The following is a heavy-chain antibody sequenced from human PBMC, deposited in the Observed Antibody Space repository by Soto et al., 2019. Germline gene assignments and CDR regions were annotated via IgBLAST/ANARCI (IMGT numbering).Heavy chain of an antibody. J-gene: IGHJ2*01. Sequence: EVQLVESGGGLVKPGGSLRLSCAASGFTFSNAWMSWVRQAPGKGLEWVGRIKSNTDGGTTDYAAPVKGRFTISREDSKNTLYLQMNSLKTEDTAVYYCTTPGGGLSDWFFDLWGRGTLVTVSS. V-gene: IGHV3-15*01. CDR3: TTPGGGLSDWFFDL. CDR1: GFTFSNAW. CDR2: IKSNTDGGTT. D-gene: IGHD3-16*01.